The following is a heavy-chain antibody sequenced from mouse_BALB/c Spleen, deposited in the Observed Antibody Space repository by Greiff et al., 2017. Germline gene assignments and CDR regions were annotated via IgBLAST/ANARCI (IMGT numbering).Heavy chain of an antibody. D-gene: IGHD1-1*01. J-gene: IGHJ4*01. CDR3: ARDMDYYGSSYYAMDY. CDR2: IRNKANGYTT. CDR1: GFTFTDYY. V-gene: IGHV7-3*02. Sequence: EVKLEESGGGLVQPGGSLRLSCATSGFTFTDYYMSWVRQPPGKALEWLGFIRNKANGYTTEYSASVKGRFTISRDNSQSILYLQMNTLRAEDSATYYCARDMDYYGSSYYAMDYWGQGTSVTVSS.